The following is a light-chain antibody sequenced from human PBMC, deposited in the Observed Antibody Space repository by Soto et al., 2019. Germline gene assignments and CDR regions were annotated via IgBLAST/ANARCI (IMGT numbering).Light chain of an antibody. J-gene: IGLJ2*01. CDR3: SSRTSATTVL. Sequence: QAVVTQPASVSGSPGQSITISCTGTSSDVGSYNYVSWYQQHPGEAPKVMIYDVSSRPSGVSTRFSGSKSGNTASLTISGLQAEDEAQYYCSSRTSATTVLFGGGTKLTVL. CDR2: DVS. V-gene: IGLV2-14*01. CDR1: SSDVGSYNY.